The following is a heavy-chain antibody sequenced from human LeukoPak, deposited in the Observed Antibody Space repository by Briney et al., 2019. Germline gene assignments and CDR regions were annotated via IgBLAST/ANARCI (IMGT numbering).Heavy chain of an antibody. CDR2: VIPRLDIA. J-gene: IGHJ4*02. Sequence: SVKVSCKASGGTFSSYAISWVRQAPGQGLEWMGRVIPRLDIANSAQSFQGRVTITADKSTSTAYMELSSLRSDDTAVYYCAREWYDILTGYQGFQLDYWGQGSLVTVSS. CDR3: AREWYDILTGYQGFQLDY. D-gene: IGHD3-9*01. V-gene: IGHV1-69*04. CDR1: GGTFSSYA.